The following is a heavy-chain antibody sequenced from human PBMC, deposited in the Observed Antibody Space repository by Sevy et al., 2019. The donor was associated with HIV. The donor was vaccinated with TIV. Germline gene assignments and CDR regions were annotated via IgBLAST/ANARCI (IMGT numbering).Heavy chain of an antibody. Sequence: SETLSLTCAVSGYSISSGYYWGWIRQPPGKGLEWIGNIYHSGRPYNNPSLKSRVTMSVDTSKNQFCLNLSSVTAADTAVYYCARGDYYVTSGYTYYFDYWGQGTLVTVSS. J-gene: IGHJ4*02. V-gene: IGHV4-38-2*01. CDR1: GYSISSGYY. CDR2: IYHSGRP. CDR3: ARGDYYVTSGYTYYFDY. D-gene: IGHD3-22*01.